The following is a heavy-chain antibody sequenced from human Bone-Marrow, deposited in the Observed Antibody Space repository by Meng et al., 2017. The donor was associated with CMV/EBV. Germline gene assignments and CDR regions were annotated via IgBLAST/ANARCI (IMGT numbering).Heavy chain of an antibody. J-gene: IGHJ4*02. CDR3: ARGNGILDY. V-gene: IGHV6-1*01. D-gene: IGHD1-26*01. Sequence: SQTLSLTCDISGDSVSSNSAAWHWIRQSPSRGLEWLGRTYYKSKWYFDYAVSVKSRITINPDSSKDQFSLQLNSVTAADTAVYYCARGNGILDYWGQGTLVTVSS. CDR1: GDSVSSNSAA. CDR2: TYYKSKWYF.